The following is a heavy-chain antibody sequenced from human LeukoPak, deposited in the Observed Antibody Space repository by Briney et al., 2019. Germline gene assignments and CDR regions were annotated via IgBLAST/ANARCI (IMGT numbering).Heavy chain of an antibody. CDR2: IKQDGSEK. D-gene: IGHD5-18*01. CDR1: GFTLSSYW. J-gene: IGHJ6*02. V-gene: IGHV3-7*01. CDR3: ARGEFAWIQGSYGMNV. Sequence: GGSLRLSCAASGFTLSSYWMSWVRQAPGKGLEWVANIKQDGSEKYYVDSVKGRFTISRDNAKNALYLQMNSLRAEDTAACYCARGEFAWIQGSYGMNVWGQGTTVTVSS.